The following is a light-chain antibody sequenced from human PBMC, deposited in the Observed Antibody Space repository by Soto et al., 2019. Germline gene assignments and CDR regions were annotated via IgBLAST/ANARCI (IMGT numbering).Light chain of an antibody. CDR1: QSITNC. J-gene: IGKJ2*01. Sequence: DIQMTQSPSTLSASVGDRVTITCRASQSITNCLAWYQQKPGKAPKLLLFDASSLRSGVPSRFSGSGSGTECTLTISSLQPEDFATYYCQQHNPYSPYTFGQGTKLEIK. CDR3: QQHNPYSPYT. V-gene: IGKV1-5*03. CDR2: DAS.